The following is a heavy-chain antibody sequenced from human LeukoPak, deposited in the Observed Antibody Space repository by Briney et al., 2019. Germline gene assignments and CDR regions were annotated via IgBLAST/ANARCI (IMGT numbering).Heavy chain of an antibody. CDR3: ARMYYGSGSFFDY. Sequence: GESLRLSCAASGFTFSSHSMNWVRQAPGKGLEWVSSISSSSSYIYYADSVKGRFTISRDNAKNALYLQMNSLRAEDTAVYYCARMYYGSGSFFDYWGQGTLVTVSS. J-gene: IGHJ4*02. CDR2: ISSSSSYI. CDR1: GFTFSSHS. D-gene: IGHD3-10*01. V-gene: IGHV3-21*01.